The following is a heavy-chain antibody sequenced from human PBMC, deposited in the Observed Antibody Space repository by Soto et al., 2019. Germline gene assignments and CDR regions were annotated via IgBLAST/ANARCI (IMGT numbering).Heavy chain of an antibody. Sequence: GGSLRLSCAASGFTFSDYYMGWIRQAPGKGLEWVSYISSSGSTIYYADSVKGRFTISRDNAKNSLFLQVSSLRAEDTAVYYCARAMAAIGLDPWGQGTLVTVSS. CDR1: GFTFSDYY. J-gene: IGHJ5*02. V-gene: IGHV3-11*01. CDR2: ISSSGSTI. D-gene: IGHD6-19*01. CDR3: ARAMAAIGLDP.